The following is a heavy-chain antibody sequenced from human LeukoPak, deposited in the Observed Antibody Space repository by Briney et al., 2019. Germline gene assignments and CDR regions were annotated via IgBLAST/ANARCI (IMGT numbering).Heavy chain of an antibody. CDR2: IYYSGST. CDR1: GGSFSSYY. J-gene: IGHJ6*02. D-gene: IGHD6-13*01. Sequence: PSETLSLTCAVYGGSFSSYYWGWIRQPPGKGLEWIGSIYYSGSTYYNPSLKSRVTISVDTSKNQFSLKLSSVTAADTAVYYCARRATAAGNDYGMDVWGQGTTVTVSS. CDR3: ARRATAAGNDYGMDV. V-gene: IGHV4-39*01.